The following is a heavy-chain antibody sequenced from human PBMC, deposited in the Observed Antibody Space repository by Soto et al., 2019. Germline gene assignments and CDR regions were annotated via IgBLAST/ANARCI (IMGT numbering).Heavy chain of an antibody. CDR1: GYTFTSYG. CDR3: ARGRYGDY. Sequence: QVHLVQSGAEVKKPGASVKVSCKASGYTFTSYGITWVRQAPGQGLEWMGWISAHNGNTDYSQKLQGRVIATRDTSTSTAYRELRSLRSDDTAVYYGARGRYGDYWGQGARVTVSS. D-gene: IGHD1-1*01. V-gene: IGHV1-18*01. CDR2: ISAHNGNT. J-gene: IGHJ4*02.